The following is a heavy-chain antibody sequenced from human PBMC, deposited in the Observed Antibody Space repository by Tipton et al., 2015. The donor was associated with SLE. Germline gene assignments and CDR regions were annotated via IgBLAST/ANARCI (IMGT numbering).Heavy chain of an antibody. CDR1: DDSISGSYY. D-gene: IGHD5-24*01. J-gene: IGHJ4*02. V-gene: IGHV4-61*02. Sequence: TLSLTYTVSDDSISGSYYWSWIRQPAGKGLEWIGRISSTGITNYNPSLKSRVTISVDASKNQFSLKLNSVTAADTAVYYCARAKSWLPLDFWGLGPLVAVSS. CDR3: ARAKSWLPLDF. CDR2: ISSTGIT.